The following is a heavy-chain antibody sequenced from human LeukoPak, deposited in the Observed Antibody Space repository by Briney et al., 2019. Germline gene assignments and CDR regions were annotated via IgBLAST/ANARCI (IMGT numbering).Heavy chain of an antibody. CDR1: GGSFSGYY. Sequence: SETLSLTCAVYGGSFSGYYWSWIRQPPGKGLEWIGYIYYSGSTNYNPSLKSRVTISVDTSKNQFSLKLSSVTAADTAVYYCASGGDSSGYYSGYWGQGTLVTVSS. V-gene: IGHV4-59*01. CDR2: IYYSGST. CDR3: ASGGDSSGYYSGY. D-gene: IGHD3-22*01. J-gene: IGHJ4*02.